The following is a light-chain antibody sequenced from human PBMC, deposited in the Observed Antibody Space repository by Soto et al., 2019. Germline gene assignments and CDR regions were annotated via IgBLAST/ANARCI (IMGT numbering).Light chain of an antibody. CDR3: QSYDSSLTGSYV. CDR2: DND. J-gene: IGLJ1*01. V-gene: IGLV1-40*01. CDR1: SSNIGEGYD. Sequence: QSVLTQPPSVSGAPGQRVTISCTGSSSNIGEGYDVHWYQQLPGTAPKLLIYDNDNRPSGVPDRFSGSKSGTSASLAITGLQAEDEADYYCQSYDSSLTGSYVFGTGTKLTVL.